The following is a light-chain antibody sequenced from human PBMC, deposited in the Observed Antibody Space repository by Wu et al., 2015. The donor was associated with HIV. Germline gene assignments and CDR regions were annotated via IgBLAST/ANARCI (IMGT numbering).Light chain of an antibody. Sequence: DIQMTQSPSSLSASIGDRVTITCRASQSISKYLNWYQVKPGIAPKVLIYAASSLHSGVTSRFSGSASGTDFTLTISGLQPEDFAIYYCQQSYVTPHTFGQGTKLEIK. V-gene: IGKV1-39*01. J-gene: IGKJ2*01. CDR3: QQSYVTPHT. CDR2: AAS. CDR1: QSISKY.